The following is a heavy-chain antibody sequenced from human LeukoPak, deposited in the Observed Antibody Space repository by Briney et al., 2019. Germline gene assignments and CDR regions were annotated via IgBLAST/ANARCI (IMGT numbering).Heavy chain of an antibody. CDR1: GGSISSGGYS. CDR2: IWHSGST. D-gene: IGHD2-15*01. CDR3: ARDCSGGSCYGAFDI. Sequence: PSETLSLTCAVSGGSISSGGYSWSWIRQPPGKGLEWIGYIWHSGSTYYNPSLKSRITISVDTSENRFSLKLSSVTATDTAVYYCARDCSGGSCYGAFDIWGQGTMVTVSS. V-gene: IGHV4-30-2*05. J-gene: IGHJ3*02.